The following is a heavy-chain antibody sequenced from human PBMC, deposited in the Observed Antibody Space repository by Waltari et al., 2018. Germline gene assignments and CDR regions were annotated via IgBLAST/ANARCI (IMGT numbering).Heavy chain of an antibody. J-gene: IGHJ1*01. Sequence: QVQVVQSGAEVKRPGSSVKVSCKASGGSFSTPAVSWVRQAPGTGLEWMGGITPVFNTPTYARNLQDRVSITADDSTETVYMELRSLTSDDTALYYCARAITGKEYFPFWGQGTLVVVSS. D-gene: IGHD3-10*01. CDR2: ITPVFNTP. CDR3: ARAITGKEYFPF. CDR1: GGSFSTPA. V-gene: IGHV1-69*01.